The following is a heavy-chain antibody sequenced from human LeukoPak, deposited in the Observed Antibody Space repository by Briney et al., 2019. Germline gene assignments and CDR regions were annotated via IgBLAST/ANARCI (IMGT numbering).Heavy chain of an antibody. CDR3: ARFFDSSGYYPTLGAFDI. V-gene: IGHV1-46*01. J-gene: IGHJ3*02. D-gene: IGHD3-22*01. Sequence: ASVKVSCKASGYTFTSYYMHWVRQAPGQGLEWMGIINPSGGSTSYAQKFQGRVTMTRDMSTSTVYMELSSLRSEDTAVYYCARFFDSSGYYPTLGAFDIWGQGTMVTVSS. CDR2: INPSGGST. CDR1: GYTFTSYY.